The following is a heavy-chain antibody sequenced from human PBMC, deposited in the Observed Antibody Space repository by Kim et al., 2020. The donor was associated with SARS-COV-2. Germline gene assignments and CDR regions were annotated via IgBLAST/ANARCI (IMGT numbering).Heavy chain of an antibody. Sequence: SVKVSCKASGGTFSSYAISWVRQAPGQGLEWMGGIIPIFGTANYAQKFQGRVTITADESTSTAYMELSSLRSEDTAVYYCAILSLGIYDSSGYTSCWGQGTLGTVSS. D-gene: IGHD3-22*01. V-gene: IGHV1-69*13. CDR1: GGTFSSYA. CDR3: AILSLGIYDSSGYTSC. J-gene: IGHJ4*02. CDR2: IIPIFGTA.